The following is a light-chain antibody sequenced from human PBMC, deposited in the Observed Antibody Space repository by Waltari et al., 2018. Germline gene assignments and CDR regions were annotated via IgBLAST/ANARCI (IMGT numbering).Light chain of an antibody. CDR1: SSDVGGYNY. J-gene: IGLJ3*02. V-gene: IGLV2-11*01. CDR3: CSYAGSITFWV. Sequence: QSALTQPRQVSASPGRSVPISCTGNSSDVGGYNYVPWYQPHPGKAPKRIIYDVTKRPSGVPDRFSASKSDNTASLTISGLQAEDEADYYCCSYAGSITFWVFGGGTKLTVL. CDR2: DVT.